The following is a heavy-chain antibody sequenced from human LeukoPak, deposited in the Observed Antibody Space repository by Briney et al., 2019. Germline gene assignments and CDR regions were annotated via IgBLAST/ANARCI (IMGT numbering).Heavy chain of an antibody. CDR3: ARGEGSTSPYYYYMDV. CDR2: IYPGDSDT. D-gene: IGHD2-2*01. J-gene: IGHJ6*03. CDR1: GYSFTSYW. Sequence: GESLKISCKGSGYSFTSYWIGWVRQMPGKGLEWVGIIYPGDSDTRYSPSFQGQVTISADKSISTAYLQWSSLKALDTAMYYCARGEGSTSPYYYYMDVWGKGTTVTVSS. V-gene: IGHV5-51*01.